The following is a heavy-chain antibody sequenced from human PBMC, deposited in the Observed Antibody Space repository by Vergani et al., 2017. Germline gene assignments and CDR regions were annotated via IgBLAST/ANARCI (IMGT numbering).Heavy chain of an antibody. CDR2: INPHNGVT. Sequence: QVQLVQSGAAVKKPGASVKVSCKASGYTFTDYYMHWVRQAPGQGLEWMGWINPHNGVTNYAQKFQGRVTMTRDTSISTASMELNRLRSDDTAVYYCASVAFTALALVSFDYWGQGTLVTVSS. J-gene: IGHJ4*02. CDR3: ASVAFTALALVSFDY. D-gene: IGHD5-18*01. CDR1: GYTFTDYY. V-gene: IGHV1-2*02.